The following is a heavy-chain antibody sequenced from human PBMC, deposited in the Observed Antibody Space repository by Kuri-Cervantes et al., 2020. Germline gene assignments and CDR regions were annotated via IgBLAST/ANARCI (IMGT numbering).Heavy chain of an antibody. V-gene: IGHV1-46*01. Sequence: ASVKVSCKASGYTFTSYDINWVRQAPGQGLEWMGIINPSGGSTSYAQKFQGRVTMTRDTSTSTAYMELRSLRSDDTAVYYCALDGPAGIAVAGTLRQFDYWGQGTLVTVSS. J-gene: IGHJ4*02. D-gene: IGHD6-19*01. CDR3: ALDGPAGIAVAGTLRQFDY. CDR1: GYTFTSYD. CDR2: INPSGGST.